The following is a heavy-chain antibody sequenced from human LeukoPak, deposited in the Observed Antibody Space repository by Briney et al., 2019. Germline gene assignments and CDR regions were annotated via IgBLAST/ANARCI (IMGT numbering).Heavy chain of an antibody. CDR3: ARDTSRRVRGVTKGAFDI. D-gene: IGHD3-10*01. Sequence: GGSLRLSCAASGFTFSNAWMSWVRQAPGKGLEWVANIKQDGGETFYVDSVKGRFTISRDNAKNSLYLQMNSLRAEDTAVYYCARDTSRRVRGVTKGAFDIWGQGTMVTVSS. CDR2: IKQDGGET. J-gene: IGHJ3*02. CDR1: GFTFSNAW. V-gene: IGHV3-7*01.